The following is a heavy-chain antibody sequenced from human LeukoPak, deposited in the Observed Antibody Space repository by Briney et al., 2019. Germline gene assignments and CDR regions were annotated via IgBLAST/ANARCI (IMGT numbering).Heavy chain of an antibody. D-gene: IGHD5-24*01. CDR3: ARGPFRRGEMASY. V-gene: IGHV4-34*01. CDR1: GGSFSGFY. CDR2: IDHSGNT. J-gene: IGHJ4*02. Sequence: PSETPSLTCAVYGGSFSGFYWSWIRQPPGEGLEWIGEIDHSGNTNYTPSLKSRVTISVDTSKNQFSLKLRSVNAADTAVYYCARGPFRRGEMASYWGQGTLVTVSP.